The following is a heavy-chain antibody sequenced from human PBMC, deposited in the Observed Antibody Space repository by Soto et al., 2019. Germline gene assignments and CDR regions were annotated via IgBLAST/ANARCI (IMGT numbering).Heavy chain of an antibody. J-gene: IGHJ6*02. CDR1: GYTLTELS. CDR2: FDPEDGET. V-gene: IGHV1-24*01. D-gene: IGHD3-22*01. Sequence: QVQLIQSGAEVKKPGASVKVSCKVSGYTLTELSMHWVRQAPGKGLEWMGGFDPEDGETIYAHKFQGRVTMTEDTSTATAYMELSDLRCEDTAVYYCATPPYDYDSRGYRKVPRGYYYYGMDVWGQGTTVTVSS. CDR3: ATPPYDYDSRGYRKVPRGYYYYGMDV.